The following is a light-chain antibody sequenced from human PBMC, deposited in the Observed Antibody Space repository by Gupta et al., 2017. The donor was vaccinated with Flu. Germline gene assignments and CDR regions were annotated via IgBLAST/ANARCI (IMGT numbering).Light chain of an antibody. CDR3: LSADNSGNSRV. CDR2: NDT. J-gene: IGLJ2*01. V-gene: IGLV3-16*01. CDR1: TLASNY. Sequence: GKVTKTTCSGVTLASNYACWYQQKPAQSPVMFIYNDTGRPSVIPGRFSGSTSGTSVTFTISGVQAEDEADYYCLSADNSGNSRVFGGGTKLTVL.